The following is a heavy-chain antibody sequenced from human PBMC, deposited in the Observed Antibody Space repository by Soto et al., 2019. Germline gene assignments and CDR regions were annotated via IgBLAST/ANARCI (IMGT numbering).Heavy chain of an antibody. CDR2: IYYSGST. V-gene: IGHV4-31*03. CDR3: ARDLKAPKSSGPSQGWFDP. D-gene: IGHD3-10*01. J-gene: IGHJ5*02. Sequence: QVQLQESGPGLVKPSQTLSLTCTVSGGSISSGGYYWSWIRQHPGKGLEWTGYIYYSGSTYYNPSLKSRVTISVDTSKNQFSLKLSSVTAADTAVYYCARDLKAPKSSGPSQGWFDPWGQGTLVTVSS. CDR1: GGSISSGGYY.